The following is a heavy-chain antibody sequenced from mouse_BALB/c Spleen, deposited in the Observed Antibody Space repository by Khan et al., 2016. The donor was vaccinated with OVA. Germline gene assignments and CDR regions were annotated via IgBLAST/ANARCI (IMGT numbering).Heavy chain of an antibody. Sequence: QMQLVQSGPELKKPGETVQISCKASGFTFTNYGMNWVRQAPGKGLKWMGWINTYTGEPTFTDDFKGRFAFSLETSASTAYLQINSLKNEDTATYFCARVGYNGTMDFWGQGTSVTVSS. V-gene: IGHV9-3-1*01. CDR3: ARVGYNGTMDF. CDR1: GFTFTNYG. D-gene: IGHD2-14*01. J-gene: IGHJ4*01. CDR2: INTYTGEP.